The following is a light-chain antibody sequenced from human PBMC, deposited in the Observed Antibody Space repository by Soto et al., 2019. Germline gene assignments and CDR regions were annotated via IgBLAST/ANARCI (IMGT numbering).Light chain of an antibody. CDR1: SSDVGGYNY. V-gene: IGLV2-14*01. CDR3: RSYTSSSPDVV. CDR2: DVS. J-gene: IGLJ2*01. Sequence: QSALTQPASVSGSPGQSITISCTGTSSDVGGYNYVSWYQQHPGKAPKLMIYDVSNRPSGVSNRFSGSKSGNTASLTISGLQAEDEADYYCRSYTSSSPDVVFGGGTKVTVL.